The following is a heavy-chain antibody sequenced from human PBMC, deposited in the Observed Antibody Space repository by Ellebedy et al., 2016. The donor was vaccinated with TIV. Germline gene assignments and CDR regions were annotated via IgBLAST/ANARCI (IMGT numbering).Heavy chain of an antibody. V-gene: IGHV4-39*01. CDR2: IYYSGST. Sequence: GSLRLSCTVSGGSISSYYWGWIRQPPGKGLEWIGSIYYSGSTYYNPSLKSRVTISVDTSKNQFSLKLSSVTAADTAVYYCARGGSGGYYRDYYYGMDVWGQGTTVTVSS. J-gene: IGHJ6*02. D-gene: IGHD3-10*01. CDR3: ARGGSGGYYRDYYYGMDV. CDR1: GGSISSYY.